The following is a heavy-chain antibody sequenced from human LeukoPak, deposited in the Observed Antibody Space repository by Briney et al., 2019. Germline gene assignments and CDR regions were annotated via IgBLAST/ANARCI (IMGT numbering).Heavy chain of an antibody. CDR2: INTNTGNP. CDR3: ARDPVFGELHYYYGMDV. J-gene: IGHJ6*02. V-gene: IGHV7-4-1*02. Sequence: ASVKVSCKASGYTFTSYAMNWVRQAPGQGLEWMGWINTNTGNPTYAQGFTGRFVFSLDTSVSTAYLQISSLKAEDTAVYYCARDPVFGELHYYYGMDVWGQGTTVTVSS. D-gene: IGHD3-10*01. CDR1: GYTFTSYA.